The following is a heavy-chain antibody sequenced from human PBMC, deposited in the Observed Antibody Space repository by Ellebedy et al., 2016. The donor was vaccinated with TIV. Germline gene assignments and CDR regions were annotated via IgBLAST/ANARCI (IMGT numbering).Heavy chain of an antibody. CDR1: GFTFSDHS. CDR3: AKGGFRNWFDP. V-gene: IGHV3-23*01. CDR2: ISSTPASA. D-gene: IGHD1-14*01. Sequence: GESLKISCVASGFTFSDHSMSWVRQAPGRGLEWVSSISSTPASAYYADSVKGRFTISRDTSKNTLYLHMNSLRVEDTAIYYCAKGGFRNWFDPWGQGTLVTVSS. J-gene: IGHJ5*02.